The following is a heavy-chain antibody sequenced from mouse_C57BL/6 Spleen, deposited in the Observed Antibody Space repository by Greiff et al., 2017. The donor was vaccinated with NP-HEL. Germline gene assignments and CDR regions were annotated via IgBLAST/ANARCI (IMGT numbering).Heavy chain of an antibody. CDR2: ISNGGGST. CDR3: ARPQNYGSPYYYAMDY. Sequence: EVQGVESGGGLVQPGGSLKLSCAASGFTFSDYYMYWVRQTPEKRLEWVAYISNGGGSTYYPDTVKGRFTISRDNAQNTLYLQMSRLKSEDTAMYYCARPQNYGSPYYYAMDYWGQGTSVTVSS. CDR1: GFTFSDYY. V-gene: IGHV5-12*01. D-gene: IGHD1-1*01. J-gene: IGHJ4*01.